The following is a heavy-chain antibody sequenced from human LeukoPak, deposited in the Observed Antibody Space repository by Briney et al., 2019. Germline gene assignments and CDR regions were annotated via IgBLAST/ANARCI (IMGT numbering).Heavy chain of an antibody. V-gene: IGHV1-69*01. D-gene: IGHD1-26*01. CDR2: IIPIFGTA. J-gene: IGHJ4*02. Sequence: ASVKVSCKASGGTFSSYAISWVRQAPGQGLEWMGGIIPIFGTANYAQKFQGRVTITADESTSTAYMELSSLRSEDTAVYYCARVRVGATNDFDYWGQGTPVTVSS. CDR3: ARVRVGATNDFDY. CDR1: GGTFSSYA.